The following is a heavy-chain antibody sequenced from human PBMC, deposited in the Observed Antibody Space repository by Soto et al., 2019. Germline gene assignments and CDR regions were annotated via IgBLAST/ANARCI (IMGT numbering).Heavy chain of an antibody. V-gene: IGHV4-30-4*01. CDR3: AREPLDGMDV. CDR1: GGSVNTGDNY. CDR2: IYHTGNT. J-gene: IGHJ6*04. Sequence: HVQLHQSGPRLVKPSQTLSLECSVIGGSVNTGDNYWRWVRQSPGRGLEWIGYIYHTGNTFYNPALENRVTMSVDPSMNQSSLTLTSVTAADTAVYFCAREPLDGMDVWGKGTNVTVSS.